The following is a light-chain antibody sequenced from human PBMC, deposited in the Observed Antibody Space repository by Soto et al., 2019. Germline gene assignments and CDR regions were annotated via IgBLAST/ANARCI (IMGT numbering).Light chain of an antibody. CDR3: QQQYGSSRT. CDR2: GAS. Sequence: EIVWTQSPGTLSLSPGKRATLSCRASPSISSSYLAWYQKRPGQAPRILIYGASSRATGIPDRFSRIASGTEFTLTIRRLDPEDFAVYDCQQQYGSSRTFCPGTKLDTK. V-gene: IGKV3-20*01. CDR1: PSISSSY. J-gene: IGKJ1*01.